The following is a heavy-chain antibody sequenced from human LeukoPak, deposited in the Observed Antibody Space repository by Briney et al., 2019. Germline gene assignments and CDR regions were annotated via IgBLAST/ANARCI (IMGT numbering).Heavy chain of an antibody. CDR3: ARDSITIFSPFPNWFDP. J-gene: IGHJ5*02. D-gene: IGHD3-9*01. V-gene: IGHV1-18*04. CDR1: GYTFTSYG. Sequence: ASVKVSCKASGYTFTSYGISWVRQAPGQGLEGMGWISAYNGNTNYAQKLQGRVTMTTDKYTRKAYMHLRTLRSDDTAVYYCARDSITIFSPFPNWFDPWGQGTLVTVSS. CDR2: ISAYNGNT.